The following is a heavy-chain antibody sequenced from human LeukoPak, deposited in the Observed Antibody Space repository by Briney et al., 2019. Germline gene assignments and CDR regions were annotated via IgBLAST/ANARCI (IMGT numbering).Heavy chain of an antibody. Sequence: GGSLRLSCAASAFTFKKYGMHWVRQAPGKGLEWVSVISFDGSDKQYADSVEGRFTISRDNSRDTLYLQMNSLRPEDTAVYFCAKDMTLQMEKNYYLSYFDSWGQGALVAVSS. CDR1: AFTFKKYG. V-gene: IGHV3-30*18. CDR3: AKDMTLQMEKNYYLSYFDS. J-gene: IGHJ4*02. D-gene: IGHD2/OR15-2a*01. CDR2: ISFDGSDK.